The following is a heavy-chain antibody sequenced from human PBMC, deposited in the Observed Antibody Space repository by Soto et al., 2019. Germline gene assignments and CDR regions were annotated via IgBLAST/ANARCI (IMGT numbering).Heavy chain of an antibody. CDR1: GFTFSSYS. CDR2: ISSSSSYI. D-gene: IGHD6-13*01. CDR3: ARDLVAAAGATLDAFDI. V-gene: IGHV3-21*01. J-gene: IGHJ3*02. Sequence: GGSLRLSCAVSGFTFSSYSMNWVRQAPGNGLEWVSSISSSSSYIYYADSVKGRFTISRDNAKNSLYLQINSLRAEDTAVYYCARDLVAAAGATLDAFDIWCQGTMVTVSS.